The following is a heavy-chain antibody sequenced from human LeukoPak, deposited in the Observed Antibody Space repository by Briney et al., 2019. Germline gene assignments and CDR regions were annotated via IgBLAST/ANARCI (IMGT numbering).Heavy chain of an antibody. CDR2: INHSGST. CDR3: ASQGKDCSGGSCYSGVRYFDY. D-gene: IGHD2-15*01. Sequence: SETLSLTCAAYGGSFSGYYWRWIRQPPGKGLEWIGEINHSGSTNYNPSLKSRVTISVDTSKNQFYLKLSSVTAADTAVYYCASQGKDCSGGSCYSGVRYFDYWGQGTLVTVSS. J-gene: IGHJ4*02. V-gene: IGHV4-34*01. CDR1: GGSFSGYY.